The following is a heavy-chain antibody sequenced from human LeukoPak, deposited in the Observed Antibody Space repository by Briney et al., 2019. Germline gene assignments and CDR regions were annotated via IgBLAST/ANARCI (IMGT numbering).Heavy chain of an antibody. D-gene: IGHD3-10*01. Sequence: GGSLRLSCAASGFTFSNAWMSWVRQAPGKGLEWVGRIKSKTDGGTTDYAAPVKGRFTISRDDSKNTLCLQMNSLKAEDTAGFYCTTAGITMVRGVITRRFDPWGQGTLVTVSS. CDR3: TTAGITMVRGVITRRFDP. V-gene: IGHV3-15*01. CDR2: IKSKTDGGTT. J-gene: IGHJ5*02. CDR1: GFTFSNAW.